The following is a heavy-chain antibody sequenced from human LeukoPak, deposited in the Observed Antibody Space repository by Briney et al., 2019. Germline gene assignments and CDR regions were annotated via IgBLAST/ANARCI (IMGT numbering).Heavy chain of an antibody. CDR2: MNPNSGNT. V-gene: IGHV1-8*01. CDR1: GYTFTSYD. J-gene: IGHJ4*02. CDR3: ARNHFYDRVSDY. Sequence: ASVKVACKASGYTFTSYDINWVRQATGQGLEWMGWMNPNSGNTGYAQKFQGRVTMTRNTSISTAYMELSSLRSEDTAVYYCARNHFYDRVSDYWGQETLVTVSS. D-gene: IGHD5-12*01.